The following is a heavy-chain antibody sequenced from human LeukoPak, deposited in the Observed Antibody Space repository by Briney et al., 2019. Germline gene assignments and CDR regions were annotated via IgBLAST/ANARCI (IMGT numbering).Heavy chain of an antibody. V-gene: IGHV4-34*01. D-gene: IGHD2/OR15-2a*01. Sequence: SETLSLTCAVYGGSFSGYYWSWIRQPPGKGLEWIGEINHSGSTNYNPALKNRGTISVDTSKKQFSLKLSSVTAADTAVYYCARVRKRIGYFDYWGQGTLVTVSS. J-gene: IGHJ4*02. CDR3: ARVRKRIGYFDY. CDR1: GGSFSGYY. CDR2: INHSGST.